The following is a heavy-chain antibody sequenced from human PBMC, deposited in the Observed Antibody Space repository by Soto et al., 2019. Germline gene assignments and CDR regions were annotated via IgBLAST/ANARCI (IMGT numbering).Heavy chain of an antibody. Sequence: SVKVWCKASGGTFRNHVFNLVRQAPGQCLEWMGGIIPIFGTANYAQKFQGRVTITADESTSTAYMELSSLRSEDTAVYYCARGFMYSSSWNYYYGMDVWGQGTTVTVSS. CDR3: ARGFMYSSSWNYYYGMDV. D-gene: IGHD6-13*01. CDR1: GGTFRNHV. CDR2: IIPIFGTA. J-gene: IGHJ6*02. V-gene: IGHV1-69*13.